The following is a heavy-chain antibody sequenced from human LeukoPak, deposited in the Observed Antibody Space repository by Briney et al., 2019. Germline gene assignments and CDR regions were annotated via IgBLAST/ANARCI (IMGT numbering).Heavy chain of an antibody. CDR2: ISSSSSYT. J-gene: IGHJ4*02. CDR3: ARYCSSTTCYDY. Sequence: GGSLRLSCAASGFTFRTFEMNWVRQAPGKGLEWVSYISSSSSYTNYADSVKGRFTISRDNAKNSLYLQMNSLRAEDTAVYYCARYCSSTTCYDYWGQGTLVTVSS. D-gene: IGHD2-2*01. V-gene: IGHV3-11*03. CDR1: GFTFRTFE.